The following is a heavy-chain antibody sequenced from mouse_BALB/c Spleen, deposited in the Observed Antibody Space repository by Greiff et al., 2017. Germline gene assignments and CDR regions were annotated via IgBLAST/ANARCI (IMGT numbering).Heavy chain of an antibody. J-gene: IGHJ4*01. V-gene: IGHV1S137*01. CDR3: ATIYYDYDGGYYAMDY. Sequence: QVQLKQSGAELVRPGVSVKISCKGSGYTFTDYAMHWVKQSHAKSLEWIGVISTYYGDASYNQKFKGKATMTVDKSSSTAYMELARLTSEDSAIYYCATIYYDYDGGYYAMDYWGQGTSVTVSS. D-gene: IGHD2-4*01. CDR1: GYTFTDYA. CDR2: ISTYYGDA.